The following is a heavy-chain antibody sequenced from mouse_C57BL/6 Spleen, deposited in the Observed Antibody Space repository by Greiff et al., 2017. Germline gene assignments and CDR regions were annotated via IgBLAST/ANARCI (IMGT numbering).Heavy chain of an antibody. Sequence: QVQLQQSGPELVKPGASVKISCKASGYAFSSSWMNWVKQRPGKGLEWIGRIYPGDGETNYNGKFKGKATLTADKSSSTAYMQLSSLTSEDSAVSFCAREGDSSGYPYYFDDWGQGTTLTVSS. J-gene: IGHJ2*01. CDR3: AREGDSSGYPYYFDD. D-gene: IGHD3-2*02. CDR2: IYPGDGET. CDR1: GYAFSSSW. V-gene: IGHV1-82*01.